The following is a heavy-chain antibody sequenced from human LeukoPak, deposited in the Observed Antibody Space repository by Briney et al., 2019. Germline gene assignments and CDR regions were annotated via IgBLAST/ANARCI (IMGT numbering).Heavy chain of an antibody. J-gene: IGHJ6*03. CDR1: GFTFSSYW. Sequence: RPGGSLRLSCAASGFTFSSYWMSWVRQAPGKGLEWVANIKQDGSEKYYVDSVKGRFTISRDNAKNSLYLQMNSLRAEDTAVYYCAKSSGGFGELNLVRYHYMDVWGKGNTVTISS. CDR2: IKQDGSEK. V-gene: IGHV3-7*01. D-gene: IGHD3-10*01. CDR3: AKSSGGFGELNLVRYHYMDV.